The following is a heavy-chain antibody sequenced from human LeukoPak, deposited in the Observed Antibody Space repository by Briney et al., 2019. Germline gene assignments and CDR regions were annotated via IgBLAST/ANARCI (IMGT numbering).Heavy chain of an antibody. J-gene: IGHJ3*02. V-gene: IGHV1-2*02. D-gene: IGHD2-15*01. CDR1: GYSFSDFY. CDR2: INPKSGAT. Sequence: ASVRVSCKASGYSFSDFYIHWVRQAPGQGLEWMGWINPKSGATTYAERFRGRVTMTRDTSFNTVYLELTSLYSDDTAVFYCERDYSDGNNRRDAFDIWGQETTLIVSA. CDR3: ERDYSDGNNRRDAFDI.